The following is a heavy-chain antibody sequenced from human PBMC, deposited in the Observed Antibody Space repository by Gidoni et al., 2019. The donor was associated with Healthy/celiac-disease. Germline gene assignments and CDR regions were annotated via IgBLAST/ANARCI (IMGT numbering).Heavy chain of an antibody. CDR2: ISSSSSYI. J-gene: IGHJ4*02. D-gene: IGHD3-3*01. CDR1: GFTFSSYS. Sequence: EVQLVESGGGLVKPGGSLRLSCAASGFTFSSYSMNWVRQAPGKGLEWVSSISSSSSYIYYADSVKGRFTISRDNAKNSLYLQMNSLRAEDTAVYYCARDRGGLLEWLLSAFDYWGQGTLVTVSS. CDR3: ARDRGGLLEWLLSAFDY. V-gene: IGHV3-21*01.